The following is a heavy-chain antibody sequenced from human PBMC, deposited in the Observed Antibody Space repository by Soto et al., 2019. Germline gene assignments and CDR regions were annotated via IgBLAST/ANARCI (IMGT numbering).Heavy chain of an antibody. J-gene: IGHJ4*02. V-gene: IGHV3-23*01. CDR2: ISGSGGNT. CDR3: AKVAPYCSSTTCYIDY. CDR1: GFTFSSYA. D-gene: IGHD2-2*01. Sequence: EVQLLESGGGLVRPGGSLRLSCAASGFTFSSYAMSWVRRAPGKGLEWVSTISGSGGNTHYADSVKGRFTISRDNSKNTVYLQMNSLRAEDTAVYYCAKVAPYCSSTTCYIDYWGQGTLVTVSS.